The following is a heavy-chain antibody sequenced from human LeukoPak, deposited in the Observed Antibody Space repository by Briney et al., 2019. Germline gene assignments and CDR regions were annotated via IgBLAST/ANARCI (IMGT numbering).Heavy chain of an antibody. D-gene: IGHD6-6*01. J-gene: IGHJ5*02. V-gene: IGHV3-23*01. CDR1: GLTFSSYW. Sequence: GGSLRLSCAASGLTFSSYWMHWVRQAPGKGLEWVSAISGSGGSTYHADSVKGRFTISRDNSKNTLYLQMNSLRAEDTAVYYCAKDPQLRLTQNWFDPWGQGTLVTVSS. CDR3: AKDPQLRLTQNWFDP. CDR2: ISGSGGST.